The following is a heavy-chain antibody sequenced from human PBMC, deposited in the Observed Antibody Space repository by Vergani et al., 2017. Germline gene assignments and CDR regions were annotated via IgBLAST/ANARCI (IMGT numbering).Heavy chain of an antibody. Sequence: QVQLQESGPGLVKPPGTLSLTCAVSGDSFRSNKWWTWVRQSPGKTLEWIGEISHSGCTNYNPSLKGRVTLSLDTSKNQFSLRLSSVTAADTAVYYCARDPNRYCSGGSCFSFWGAVDIWGRGTTVTVSS. CDR2: ISHSGCT. J-gene: IGHJ3*02. V-gene: IGHV4-4*03. CDR1: GDSFRSNKW. D-gene: IGHD2-15*01. CDR3: ARDPNRYCSGGSCFSFWGAVDI.